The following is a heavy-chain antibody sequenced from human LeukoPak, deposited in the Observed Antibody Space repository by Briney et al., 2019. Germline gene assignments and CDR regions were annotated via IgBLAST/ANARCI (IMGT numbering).Heavy chain of an antibody. V-gene: IGHV4-4*07. J-gene: IGHJ6*03. CDR2: IYTSGST. CDR1: GGSISSYY. CDR3: AREKVEETYYYYMDV. Sequence: KPSETLSLTCTVSGGSISSYYWSWIRQPAGKGLEWIGRIYTSGSTNYNPSLKSRVTMSVDTSKNQFSLKLSSVTAADTAVYYCAREKVEETYYYYMDVWGKGTTLTVSS.